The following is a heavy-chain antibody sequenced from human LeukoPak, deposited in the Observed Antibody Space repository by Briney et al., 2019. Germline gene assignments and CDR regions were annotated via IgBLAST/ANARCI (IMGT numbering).Heavy chain of an antibody. CDR1: GFTFSTYW. CDR2: INSDVNSL. Sequence: GGSLRLSCAASGFTFSTYWMHWVRQAPGKGLVWVSHINSDVNSLSYADSVKGRFTISRDNAKNSLYLQMNSLRAEDTALYYCAKGYYYFDYWGQGTLVTVSS. D-gene: IGHD1-1*01. CDR3: AKGYYYFDY. V-gene: IGHV3-74*01. J-gene: IGHJ4*02.